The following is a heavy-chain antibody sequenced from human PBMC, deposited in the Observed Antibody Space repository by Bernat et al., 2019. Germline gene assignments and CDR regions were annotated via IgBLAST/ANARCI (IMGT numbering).Heavy chain of an antibody. CDR1: GFTFSDYY. CDR3: ARGTSTSAPYMDV. CDR2: ISRSSSYT. J-gene: IGHJ6*03. V-gene: IGHV3-11*05. Sequence: QVQLVESGGGLVKPGGSLRLSCAASGFTFSDYYMSWIRQAPGKGLDWVSYISRSSSYTNYADSVKGRFAISRDNAKNSLYLQMNSLRAEDTAVYYCARGTSTSAPYMDVWGKGTTVTVSS.